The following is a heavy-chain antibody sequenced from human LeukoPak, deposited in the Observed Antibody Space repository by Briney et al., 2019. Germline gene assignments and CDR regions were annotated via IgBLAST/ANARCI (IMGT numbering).Heavy chain of an antibody. V-gene: IGHV1-69*05. CDR2: IIPIFGTA. CDR1: GGTFISYA. D-gene: IGHD3-22*01. Sequence: ASVKVSCKASGGTFISYAISWVRQAPGQGLEWMGGIIPIFGTANYAQKFQGRVTITTDESTSTAYMELSSLRSEDTAVYYCARGHRNYYDSSGYSRMDVWGKGTTVTVSS. CDR3: ARGHRNYYDSSGYSRMDV. J-gene: IGHJ6*03.